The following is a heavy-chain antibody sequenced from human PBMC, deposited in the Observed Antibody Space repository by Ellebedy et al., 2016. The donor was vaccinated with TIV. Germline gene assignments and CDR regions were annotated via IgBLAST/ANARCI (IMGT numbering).Heavy chain of an antibody. CDR1: GYTFTSYD. Sequence: ASVKVSXKASGYTFTSYDINWVRQATGQGLEWMGWMNPNSGNTGYAQKFQGRVTMTRNTSISTAYMELSSLRSEDTAVYYCARVYCSSTSCFFDYWGQGTLVTVSS. CDR2: MNPNSGNT. J-gene: IGHJ4*02. CDR3: ARVYCSSTSCFFDY. D-gene: IGHD2-2*01. V-gene: IGHV1-8*01.